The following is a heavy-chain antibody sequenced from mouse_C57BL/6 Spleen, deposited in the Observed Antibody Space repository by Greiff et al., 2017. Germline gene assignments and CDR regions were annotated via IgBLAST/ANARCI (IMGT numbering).Heavy chain of an antibody. J-gene: IGHJ1*03. CDR3: ARSYIWYFDV. D-gene: IGHD1-3*01. CDR2: IDPSDSYT. Sequence: QVQLQQSGAELVMPGASVKLSCKASGYTFTSYWMHWVKQRPGQGLEWIGEIDPSDSYTNYNQKFKGKSTLTVDKSSSTAYMQLSSLTSEDSAVYYCARSYIWYFDVWGTGTTVTVSS. V-gene: IGHV1-69*01. CDR1: GYTFTSYW.